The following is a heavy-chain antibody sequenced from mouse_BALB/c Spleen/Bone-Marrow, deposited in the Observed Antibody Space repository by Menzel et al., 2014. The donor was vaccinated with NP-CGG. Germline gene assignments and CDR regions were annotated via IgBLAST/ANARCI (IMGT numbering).Heavy chain of an antibody. J-gene: IGHJ3*01. D-gene: IGHD3-3*01. CDR1: GYTFTSYY. V-gene: IGHV1S81*02. Sequence: QVQLKDSGAELVKPGASVKLSCKASGYTFTSYYMFWVKQRPGQGLEWIGEISPSNGGTVFNEKFKSKVTLTVDKSSSTAYMQLSGLTSEDSAVYYCTRSAGTGFAYWGQGTLVTVSA. CDR2: ISPSNGGT. CDR3: TRSAGTGFAY.